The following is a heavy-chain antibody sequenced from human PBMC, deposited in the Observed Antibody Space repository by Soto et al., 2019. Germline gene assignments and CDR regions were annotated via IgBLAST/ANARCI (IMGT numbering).Heavy chain of an antibody. Sequence: QVQLVQSGDEVKKSGASVKVSCKASGYTFSNYGISWVRQAPGQGLEWMGWISGYNGLTAYAQNAQGLVTMTIDTPTSTVFMELTSLRSNDTAVYYCARDEGIRGFDSWGQGTLVTVSS. CDR2: ISGYNGLT. CDR3: ARDEGIRGFDS. V-gene: IGHV1-18*04. J-gene: IGHJ4*02. D-gene: IGHD3-10*01. CDR1: GYTFSNYG.